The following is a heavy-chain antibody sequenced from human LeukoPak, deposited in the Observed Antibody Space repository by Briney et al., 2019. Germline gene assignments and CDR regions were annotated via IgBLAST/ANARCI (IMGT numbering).Heavy chain of an antibody. J-gene: IGHJ4*02. CDR3: ARRGTSSSWAHFDY. D-gene: IGHD6-13*01. CDR1: GFTFSSYE. V-gene: IGHV3-7*03. CDR2: LKQDGSEK. Sequence: PGGSLRLSCAASGFTFSSYEMNWVRQAPGKGLEWVAKLKQDGSEKYYVDSVKGRFTISRDNAKNSLYLQMNSLGAEDTAVYYCARRGTSSSWAHFDYWGQGTVVSVSS.